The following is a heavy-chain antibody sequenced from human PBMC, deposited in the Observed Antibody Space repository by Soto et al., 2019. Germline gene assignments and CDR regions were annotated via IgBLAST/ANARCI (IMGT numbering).Heavy chain of an antibody. Sequence: VQLVESGGGVVQPGRSLRLSCAASGFIFNTYGMHWVRQAPGKGLEWLAVMSYDGTKESYADSVKGRFTISRDNSKNTLFLQMNSLRVEDTAVYYCAKDRVPYFYYYGMDVWGQGTTVTVSS. CDR1: GFIFNTYG. CDR2: MSYDGTKE. V-gene: IGHV3-30*18. J-gene: IGHJ6*02. CDR3: AKDRVPYFYYYGMDV.